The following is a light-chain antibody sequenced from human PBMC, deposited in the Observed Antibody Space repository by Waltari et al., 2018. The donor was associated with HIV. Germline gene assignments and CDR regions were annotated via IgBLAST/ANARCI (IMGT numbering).Light chain of an antibody. CDR1: QSVRGY. Sequence: EIVLTQSPTTLSLSPGERATLSCRASQSVRGYLAWYQRKPGQAPRLLIYDTSSRATGIPVRFSGSGSGTDFTLTISSIEPDDIAVYYCQQRSDWPRTFGGGTKVEIK. CDR2: DTS. J-gene: IGKJ4*01. CDR3: QQRSDWPRT. V-gene: IGKV3-11*01.